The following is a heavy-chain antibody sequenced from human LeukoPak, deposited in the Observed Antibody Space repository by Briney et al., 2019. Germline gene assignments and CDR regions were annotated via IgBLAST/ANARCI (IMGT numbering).Heavy chain of an antibody. CDR2: IRSKAYGGTI. J-gene: IGHJ4*02. CDR1: GFSFGDYG. Sequence: PGGSLRLSCTGSGFSFGDYGMSWFRQAPGKGLQWVGFIRSKAYGGTIEYAVSVKDRFTISRDDSNSIAYLQMSSLKTEDTALYYCARASSCSRASCPMWAGYWGQGTLVTVSS. CDR3: ARASSCSRASCPMWAGY. D-gene: IGHD2-2*01. V-gene: IGHV3-49*03.